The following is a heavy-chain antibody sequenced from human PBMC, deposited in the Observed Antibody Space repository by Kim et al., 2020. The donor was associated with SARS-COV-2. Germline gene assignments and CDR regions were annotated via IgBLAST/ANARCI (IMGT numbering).Heavy chain of an antibody. J-gene: IGHJ5*02. CDR3: ARDKYYYDSSGYYDH. V-gene: IGHV3-30*01. Sequence: ESVKGRFTNSRDNSKNTLYLQMNSLRAEDTAVYYCARDKYYYDSSGYYDHWGQGTLVTVSS. D-gene: IGHD3-22*01.